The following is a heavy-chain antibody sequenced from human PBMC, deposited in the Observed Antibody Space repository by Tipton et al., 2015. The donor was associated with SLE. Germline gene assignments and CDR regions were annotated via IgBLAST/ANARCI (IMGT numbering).Heavy chain of an antibody. CDR1: GGSVSSGSYY. V-gene: IGHV4-30-4*08. Sequence: TLSLTCTVSGGSVSSGSYYWSWIRQPPGKGLEWIGYIYYSGSTYYNPSLKSRVTISVDTSKNQFSLKLSSVTAADTAVYYCARGRRYYYDSYYFDYWGQGTLVTVSS. CDR3: ARGRRYYYDSYYFDY. J-gene: IGHJ4*02. D-gene: IGHD3-22*01. CDR2: IYYSGST.